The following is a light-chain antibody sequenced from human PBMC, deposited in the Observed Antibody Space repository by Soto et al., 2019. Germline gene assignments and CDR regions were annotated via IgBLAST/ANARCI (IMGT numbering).Light chain of an antibody. CDR2: DVT. J-gene: IGLJ2*01. V-gene: IGLV2-14*03. CDR1: SSDVGHYNY. Sequence: QSVLTQPASVSGSPGQSITISCTGTSSDVGHYNYVSWYQQYPGKAPKLVIHDVTSRPSGVSNRFSGSKSGNTASLSISGLQAEDEADYYCSSYTTSSTLVFGGGTKLTVL. CDR3: SSYTTSSTLV.